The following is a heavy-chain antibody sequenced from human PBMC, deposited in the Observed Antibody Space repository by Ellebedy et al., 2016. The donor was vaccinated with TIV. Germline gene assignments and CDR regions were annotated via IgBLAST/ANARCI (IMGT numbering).Heavy chain of an antibody. Sequence: GESLKTSXAASGFTFSSYAMSWVRQAPGKGLEWVSAISGSGDSTYYADSVKGRFTISRDNSKNTLYLQMNSLRAEDTAVYYCAKGPTTRYYYMDVWGKGTTVTVSS. CDR3: AKGPTTRYYYMDV. CDR1: GFTFSSYA. V-gene: IGHV3-23*01. CDR2: ISGSGDST. J-gene: IGHJ6*03. D-gene: IGHD1-26*01.